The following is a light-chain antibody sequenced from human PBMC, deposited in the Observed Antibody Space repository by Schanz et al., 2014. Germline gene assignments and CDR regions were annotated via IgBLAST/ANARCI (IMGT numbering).Light chain of an antibody. V-gene: IGLV2-14*03. J-gene: IGLJ3*02. CDR1: SSDIGAYNY. CDR2: DVD. CDR3: CSYAGSSNWV. Sequence: QSALTQPASVSGAPGQSITISCTGTSSDIGAYNYVSWYQQHPGKAPKLILYDVDRRPSAVSDRFSGSRSGNTASLTISGLQAEDEADYYCCSYAGSSNWVFGGGTKLTVL.